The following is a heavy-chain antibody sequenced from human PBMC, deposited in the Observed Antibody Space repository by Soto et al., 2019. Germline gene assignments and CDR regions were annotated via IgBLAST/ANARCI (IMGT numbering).Heavy chain of an antibody. CDR2: ISGSGGST. CDR3: AKQYYYDSSGYWGDAFDI. Sequence: EVQLLESGGSLVQPGGSLRLSCAASGFTFRSNAMSRVRQAPGKRLEWVSAISGSGGSTYYADSLKGRFTISRDNSNNTLSLQMSSLIAEDTAVYYCAKQYYYDSSGYWGDAFDIWGQGTMVTVSS. J-gene: IGHJ3*02. D-gene: IGHD3-22*01. V-gene: IGHV3-23*01. CDR1: GFTFRSNA.